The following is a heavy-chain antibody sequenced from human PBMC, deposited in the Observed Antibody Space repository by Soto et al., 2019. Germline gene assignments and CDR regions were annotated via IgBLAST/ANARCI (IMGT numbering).Heavy chain of an antibody. D-gene: IGHD6-13*01. Sequence: QVQLVESGGGLVKPGGSLRLSCAASGFTFSDYYMSWIRQAPGKGLEWVSYISSSSSYTNYADSVKGRFTISRDNAKNTLYLQMTSQRAEDTAVYYCARDSSSWADAFDIWGQGTMVTVS. J-gene: IGHJ3*02. CDR1: GFTFSDYY. V-gene: IGHV3-11*06. CDR3: ARDSSSWADAFDI. CDR2: ISSSSSYT.